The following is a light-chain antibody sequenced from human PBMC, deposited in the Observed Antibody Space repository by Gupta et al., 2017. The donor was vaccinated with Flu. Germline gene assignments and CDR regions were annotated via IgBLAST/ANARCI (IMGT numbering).Light chain of an antibody. CDR2: DDT. V-gene: IGLV3-21*02. Sequence: SYVLTQPPSVSAAPGQTARIPCTGNNVGGKSVHWYQQKADRAPVLVVYDDTDRPSGIPERFSGSNSGNTATLTISRVEAGDEADYYCQVGGSITDLWVFGGGTKLTVL. CDR3: QVGGSITDLWV. CDR1: NVGGKS. J-gene: IGLJ3*02.